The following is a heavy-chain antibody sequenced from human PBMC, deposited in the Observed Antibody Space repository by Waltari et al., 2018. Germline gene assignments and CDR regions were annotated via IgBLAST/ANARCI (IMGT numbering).Heavy chain of an antibody. V-gene: IGHV3-43*01. D-gene: IGHD6-13*01. CDR3: TTDQGIAAAGSYFDY. Sequence: EVQLVESGGVVVQPGGSLRLSCAASGFTFDDYTMHWVRQAPGKGLEWVSLISWDGGITYDADSVKGRFTISRDNSKNSLYLQMNSLKTEDTAVYYCTTDQGIAAAGSYFDYWGQGTLVTVSS. CDR1: GFTFDDYT. CDR2: ISWDGGIT. J-gene: IGHJ4*02.